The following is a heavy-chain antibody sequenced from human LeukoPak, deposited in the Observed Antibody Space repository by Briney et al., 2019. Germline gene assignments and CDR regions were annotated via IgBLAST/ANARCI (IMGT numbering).Heavy chain of an antibody. CDR2: INHSGST. J-gene: IGHJ6*02. CDR3: ARGGIAAAGVAYYYYYGMDV. CDR1: GGSFSGYY. D-gene: IGHD6-13*01. V-gene: IGHV4-34*01. Sequence: TSETLSLTCAVYGGSFSGYYWSWIRQPPGKGLEWIGEINHSGSTNYNPSLKSRATISVDTSKNQFSLKLSSVTAADTAVYYCARGGIAAAGVAYYYYYGMDVWGQGTTVTVSS.